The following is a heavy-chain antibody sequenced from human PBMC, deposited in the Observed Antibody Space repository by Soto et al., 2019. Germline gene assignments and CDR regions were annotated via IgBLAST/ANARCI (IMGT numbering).Heavy chain of an antibody. J-gene: IGHJ6*02. V-gene: IGHV4-31*03. CDR1: GGSISSGGYY. Sequence: PSETLSLTCTVSGGSISSGGYYWSWIRQHPGKGLEWIGYIYYSGSTYYNPSLKSRVTISVDTSKKQFSLKLSSVTAADTAVYYCATSNWNYFGMDVWGQGTTVTVSS. CDR2: IYYSGST. CDR3: ATSNWNYFGMDV. D-gene: IGHD1-20*01.